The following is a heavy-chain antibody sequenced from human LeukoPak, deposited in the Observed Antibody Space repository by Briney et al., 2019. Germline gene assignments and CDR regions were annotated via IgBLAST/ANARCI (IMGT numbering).Heavy chain of an antibody. D-gene: IGHD2-8*01. CDR1: GFTFSSYW. CDR3: ARDRANGMSDY. V-gene: IGHV3-7*01. J-gene: IGHJ4*02. CDR2: IKQDGSEK. Sequence: GGSLRLSCAASGFTFSSYWMSWVRQARGKGREWVANIKQDGSEKYYVDSVKGRFTISRDNAKNSLYLQMNSLRAEDTAVYYCARDRANGMSDYWGQGTLVTVSS.